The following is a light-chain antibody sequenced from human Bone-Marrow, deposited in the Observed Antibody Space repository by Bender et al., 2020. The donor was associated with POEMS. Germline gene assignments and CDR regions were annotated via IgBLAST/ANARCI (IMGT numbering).Light chain of an antibody. CDR2: QDT. CDR1: DLGDKY. CDR3: SSYAGNNPV. V-gene: IGLV3-1*01. Sequence: SYEVTQPPSVSVSPGQTASITCSGDDLGDKYVAWYQQKPGQSPVLVIYQDTKRLPGVPDRFSGSKSGNTASLTVSGLQAEDEADYYCSSYAGNNPVFGGGTKLTVL. J-gene: IGLJ2*01.